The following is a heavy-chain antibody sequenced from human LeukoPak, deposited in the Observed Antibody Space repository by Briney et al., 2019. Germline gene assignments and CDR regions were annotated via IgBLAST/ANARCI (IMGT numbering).Heavy chain of an antibody. CDR1: GGSISSYY. Sequence: SETLSLTCTVSGGSISSYYWSWIRQSAGKGLEWIGRICTSGSTNYNPSLKSRVTMSVDTSKNQFSLKLSSVTAADTAVYYCARDRSGYYFDYWGQGTLVTVSS. V-gene: IGHV4-4*07. J-gene: IGHJ4*02. D-gene: IGHD3-3*01. CDR3: ARDRSGYYFDY. CDR2: ICTSGST.